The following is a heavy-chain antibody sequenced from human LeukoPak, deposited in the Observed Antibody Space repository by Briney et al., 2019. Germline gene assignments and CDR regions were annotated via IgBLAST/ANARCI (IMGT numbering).Heavy chain of an antibody. Sequence: GGSLRLSCAASAFTFRSYTMIWVRQAPGKGLEWVSTVSGSGGSTYYADSVKGRFTISRDNSNNTLYLQMNSLRAEDTAVYYCAKGAASRGYTYVANWGQGTLVTVSS. CDR3: AKGAASRGYTYVAN. CDR2: VSGSGGST. D-gene: IGHD5-18*01. CDR1: AFTFRSYT. V-gene: IGHV3-23*01. J-gene: IGHJ4*02.